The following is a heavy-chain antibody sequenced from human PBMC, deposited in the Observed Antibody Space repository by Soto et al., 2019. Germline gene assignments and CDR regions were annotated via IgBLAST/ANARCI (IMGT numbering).Heavy chain of an antibody. CDR3: ASIHAHYFDN. CDR1: GGSISSGDDY. CDR2: IYYSGNT. Sequence: SETLSLTCTVSGGSISSGDDYWSWIHQPPGKGLEWLGFIYYSGNTYYNPSLKSRLTISIDTSKNQFSLSLNSVTAADTAVYYCASIHAHYFDNWGQGTLVTVSS. D-gene: IGHD2-2*01. V-gene: IGHV4-30-4*01. J-gene: IGHJ4*02.